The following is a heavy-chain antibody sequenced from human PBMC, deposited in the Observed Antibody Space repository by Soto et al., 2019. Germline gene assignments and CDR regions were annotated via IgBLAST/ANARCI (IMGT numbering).Heavy chain of an antibody. J-gene: IGHJ6*02. Sequence: QVQLVQSGAEVKKPGSSVKVSCKASGGTFSSYAISWARQAPGQGLEWMGGIIPIFGTANYAQKFQGRVTITADESTSTAYMELSSLRSEDTAVYYCARSITIFGVVNYYYGMDVWGQGTTVTVSS. CDR2: IIPIFGTA. V-gene: IGHV1-69*01. CDR1: GGTFSSYA. D-gene: IGHD3-3*01. CDR3: ARSITIFGVVNYYYGMDV.